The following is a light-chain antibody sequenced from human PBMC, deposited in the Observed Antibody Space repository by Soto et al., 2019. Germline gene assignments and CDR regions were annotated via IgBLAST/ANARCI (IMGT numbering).Light chain of an antibody. Sequence: VMTQSPATLSVSPGERATLSCRASQSVTSNFVWFQQKPGQAPRLLIYGASTRATGIPARFSGSGSGTEFTLTISSLQSEDFAVYYCQQYNNWPITFGQGTRLEIK. V-gene: IGKV3-15*01. CDR2: GAS. CDR1: QSVTSN. CDR3: QQYNNWPIT. J-gene: IGKJ5*01.